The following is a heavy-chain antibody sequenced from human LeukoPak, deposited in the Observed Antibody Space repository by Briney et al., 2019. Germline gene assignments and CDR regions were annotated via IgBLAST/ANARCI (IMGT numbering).Heavy chain of an antibody. V-gene: IGHV3-9*01. Sequence: GGSLRLSCAVSGFTFEDSAMHWVRQAPGKGLEWVSGISWNSGSTGYADSVKGRFTIFRDNVKNSLYLQMNSLRPEDAALYYCAKDIGIRTGTTAPDYWGQGTLVTVSS. CDR1: GFTFEDSA. J-gene: IGHJ4*02. CDR2: ISWNSGST. D-gene: IGHD1-7*01. CDR3: AKDIGIRTGTTAPDY.